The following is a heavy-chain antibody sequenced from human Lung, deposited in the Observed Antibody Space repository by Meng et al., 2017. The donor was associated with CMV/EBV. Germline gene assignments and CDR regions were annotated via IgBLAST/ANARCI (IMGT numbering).Heavy chain of an antibody. CDR2: INPKSGGT. CDR3: TSAPVEY. V-gene: IGHV1-2*02. Sequence: SVKVSCKASGYTFIDYYMHWVRQAPGQGLEWVGWINPKSGGTHYAQSFQGRVTITRDTSINTVYVEISSLKSDDTAVYYCTSAPVEYWGQGTRVTGAS. CDR1: GYTFIDYY. J-gene: IGHJ4*03. D-gene: IGHD5-24*01.